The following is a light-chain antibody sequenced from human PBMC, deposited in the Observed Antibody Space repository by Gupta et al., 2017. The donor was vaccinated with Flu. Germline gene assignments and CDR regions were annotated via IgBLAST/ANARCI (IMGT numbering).Light chain of an antibody. CDR1: QSVSSY. CDR2: DAS. CDR3: QQRSNWLHS. J-gene: IGKJ2*03. Sequence: EIVLTQSPATLSLSPGERATLSCRASQSVSSYLAWYQQKPGQAPRLLIYDASNRATGIPARFSGGGSGTDFTLTISSLEPEDFAVYYCQQRSNWLHSFGQGTKLEIK. V-gene: IGKV3-11*01.